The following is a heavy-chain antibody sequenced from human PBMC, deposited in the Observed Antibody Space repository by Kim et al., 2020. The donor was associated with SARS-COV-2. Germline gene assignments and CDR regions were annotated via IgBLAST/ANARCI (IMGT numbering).Heavy chain of an antibody. D-gene: IGHD4-4*01. Sequence: GGSLRLSCAASGFTFSSYAMSWVRQAPGKGLEWVSAISGSGGSTYYADSVKGRFTISRDNSKNTLYLQMNSLRAEDTTVYYCAKDLLNSNYVPRYYYGMDVWGQGTTVTVSS. CDR3: AKDLLNSNYVPRYYYGMDV. J-gene: IGHJ6*02. V-gene: IGHV3-23*01. CDR2: ISGSGGST. CDR1: GFTFSSYA.